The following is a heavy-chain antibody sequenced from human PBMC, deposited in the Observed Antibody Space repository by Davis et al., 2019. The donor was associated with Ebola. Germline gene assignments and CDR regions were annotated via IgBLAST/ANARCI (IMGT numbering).Heavy chain of an antibody. V-gene: IGHV3-48*01. CDR2: ISSSSSTI. J-gene: IGHJ4*02. Sequence: GGSLRLSCAASGFTFSSYSMNWVRQAPGKGLEWVSYISSSSSTIYYADSVKGRFTISRDNAKNSLYLQMNSLRAEDTAVYYCARAEYDILTGYYDYWGQGTLVTVSS. D-gene: IGHD3-9*01. CDR1: GFTFSSYS. CDR3: ARAEYDILTGYYDY.